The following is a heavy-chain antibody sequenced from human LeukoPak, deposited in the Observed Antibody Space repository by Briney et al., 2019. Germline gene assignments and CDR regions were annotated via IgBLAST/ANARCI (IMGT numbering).Heavy chain of an antibody. CDR2: ISSSGSTI. CDR3: ARGRGHCSGGSCLRFDY. V-gene: IGHV3-48*03. CDR1: GFTFSSYE. D-gene: IGHD2-15*01. Sequence: GGSLRLSCAASGFTFSSYEMNWVRQAPGKGLEWVSYISSSGSTIYYADSVKGRFTISRDNAKNSLYLQMNSLRAEDTAVYYCARGRGHCSGGSCLRFDYWGQGTLVTVSS. J-gene: IGHJ4*02.